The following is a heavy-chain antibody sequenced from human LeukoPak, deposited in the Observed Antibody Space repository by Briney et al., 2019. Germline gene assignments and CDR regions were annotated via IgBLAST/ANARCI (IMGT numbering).Heavy chain of an antibody. D-gene: IGHD3-22*01. CDR1: GGSISSYY. CDR3: ARGGFDSSGYYIDY. CDR2: IYTSGST. Sequence: SETLSLTCTVSGGSISSYYWSWIRQPPGKGLEWIGYIYTSGSTNYNPSLKSRVTISVDTSKNQFSLKLSSVTAADTAVYYCARGGFDSSGYYIDYWGQGTLVTVSS. V-gene: IGHV4-4*09. J-gene: IGHJ4*02.